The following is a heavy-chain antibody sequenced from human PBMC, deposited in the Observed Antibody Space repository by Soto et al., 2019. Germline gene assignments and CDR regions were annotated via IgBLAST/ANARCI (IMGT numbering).Heavy chain of an antibody. CDR2: IKQDGSEK. CDR1: GFTFSSYW. Sequence: EVQLVESGGGLVQPGGSLRLSCAASGFTFSSYWMSWVRQAPGKGLAWVANIKQDGSEKYYVDSVKGRFTISRDNAKNSLYLQMNSLRAEDTAVYYCAREGHAGYSGYDDAFDIWGQGTIVTVSS. D-gene: IGHD5-12*01. J-gene: IGHJ3*02. V-gene: IGHV3-7*01. CDR3: AREGHAGYSGYDDAFDI.